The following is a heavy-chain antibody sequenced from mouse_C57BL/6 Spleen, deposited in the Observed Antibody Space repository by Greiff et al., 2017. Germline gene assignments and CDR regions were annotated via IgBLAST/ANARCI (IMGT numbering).Heavy chain of an antibody. J-gene: IGHJ2*01. CDR3: TRDGGLRRDFDY. D-gene: IGHD2-2*01. CDR1: GFTFSSYA. CDR2: ISSGGDYI. V-gene: IGHV5-9-1*02. Sequence: EVQRVESGEGLVKPGGSLKLSCAASGFTFSSYAMSWVRQTPEKRLEWVAYISSGGDYIYYADTVKGRFTISRDNARNTLYLQMSSLKSEDTAMYYCTRDGGLRRDFDYWGQGTTLTVSS.